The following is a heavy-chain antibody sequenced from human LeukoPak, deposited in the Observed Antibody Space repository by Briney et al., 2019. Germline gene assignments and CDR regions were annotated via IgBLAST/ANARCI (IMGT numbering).Heavy chain of an antibody. Sequence: GGSLRLSCEASGFTFSSYAMSWFRQAPGKGLEWASAIISSGGSTYYADSVKGRFTISRDNSKNTLYLQMNSLRAEDTAVYYCAKESLSNRRSITIFGVVIGRYFDYWGQGTLVTVSS. J-gene: IGHJ4*02. CDR3: AKESLSNRRSITIFGVVIGRYFDY. D-gene: IGHD3-3*01. CDR2: IISSGGST. CDR1: GFTFSSYA. V-gene: IGHV3-23*01.